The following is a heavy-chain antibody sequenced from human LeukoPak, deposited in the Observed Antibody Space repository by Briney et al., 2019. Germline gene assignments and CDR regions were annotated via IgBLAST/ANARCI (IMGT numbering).Heavy chain of an antibody. Sequence: ASVKVSCKASGYTFTSYYMHWVRQAPGQGLEWMGWINPNSGGTNYAQKFQGRVTMTRDTSISTAYMELSRLRSDDTAVYYCAANSRYYYYYYMDVWGKGTTVTVSS. J-gene: IGHJ6*03. V-gene: IGHV1-2*02. CDR2: INPNSGGT. CDR1: GYTFTSYY. D-gene: IGHD1-1*01. CDR3: AANSRYYYYYYMDV.